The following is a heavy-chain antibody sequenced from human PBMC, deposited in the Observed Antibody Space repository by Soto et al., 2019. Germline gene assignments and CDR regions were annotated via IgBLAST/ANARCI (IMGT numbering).Heavy chain of an antibody. CDR1: GGSMSSGGYS. CDR3: ARGGYCTNGVCYIGARFDP. CDR2: IYHSGST. Sequence: SETLSLTCAVSGGSMSSGGYSWSWIRQPPGKGLEWIGYIYHSGSTYYNPSLKSRVTISVDRSKNQFSLKLSSVTAADTAVYYCARGGYCTNGVCYIGARFDPWGQGTLVTVSS. V-gene: IGHV4-30-2*01. D-gene: IGHD2-8*01. J-gene: IGHJ5*02.